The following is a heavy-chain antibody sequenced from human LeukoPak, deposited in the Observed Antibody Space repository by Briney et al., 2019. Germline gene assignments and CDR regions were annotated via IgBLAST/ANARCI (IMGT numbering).Heavy chain of an antibody. J-gene: IGHJ3*02. CDR3: AREDTVDAFDI. V-gene: IGHV3-23*01. CDR2: VSGSGGST. D-gene: IGHD4-17*01. Sequence: GGSLRLSCAASGFTFSSCAMTWVRQAPGKGLEWVSTVSGSGGSTYYADSVKGRLAISRDNAKNSLYLQMNSLRAEDTALYYCAREDTVDAFDIWGQGTMVTVSS. CDR1: GFTFSSCA.